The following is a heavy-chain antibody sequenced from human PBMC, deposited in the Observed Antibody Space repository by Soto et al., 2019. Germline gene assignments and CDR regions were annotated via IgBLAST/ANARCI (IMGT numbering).Heavy chain of an antibody. CDR2: IHAGNGDT. CDR3: ASAPRASGHYYYAMDV. D-gene: IGHD7-27*01. CDR1: GYTFANYA. J-gene: IGHJ6*02. V-gene: IGHV1-3*01. Sequence: QVQLVQSGAEVKKPGASVKVSCKASGYTFANYAMHWVRQAPGQRLEWMGWIHAGNGDTKYSQKCQGRVTITRDTSATTAYMELSSLRSEDTALYYCASAPRASGHYYYAMDVWGQGTTVTVAS.